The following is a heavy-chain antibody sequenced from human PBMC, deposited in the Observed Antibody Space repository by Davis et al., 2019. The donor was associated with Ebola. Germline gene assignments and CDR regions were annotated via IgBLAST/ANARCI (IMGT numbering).Heavy chain of an antibody. V-gene: IGHV3-74*01. J-gene: IGHJ5*02. CDR1: GFIFSNHW. Sequence: GESLKISCAASGFIFSNHWMHWVRQAPGEGLVWVSRIKTDGSVTGYADSVKGRFTISRDNAKNSLYLQMNSLRAEDTAVYYCARAAYSFGYDPWGQGILVTVSS. D-gene: IGHD5-18*01. CDR3: ARAAYSFGYDP. CDR2: IKTDGSVT.